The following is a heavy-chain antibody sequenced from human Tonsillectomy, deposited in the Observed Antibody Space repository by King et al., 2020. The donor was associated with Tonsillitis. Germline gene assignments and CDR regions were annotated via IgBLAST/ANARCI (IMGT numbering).Heavy chain of an antibody. CDR1: GGTFSSHA. V-gene: IGHV1-69*01. CDR2: IIPIFGTA. CDR3: ARGRYSYGIFDY. Sequence: VQLVESGAEVKKPGSSVKASCKASGGTFSSHAISWVRQAPGQGLEWMGGIIPIFGTANYAQNFQGRVTITADESTSTAYMELSSLRSEDTAVYFCARGRYSYGIFDYWGQGTLVTVSS. J-gene: IGHJ4*02. D-gene: IGHD5-18*01.